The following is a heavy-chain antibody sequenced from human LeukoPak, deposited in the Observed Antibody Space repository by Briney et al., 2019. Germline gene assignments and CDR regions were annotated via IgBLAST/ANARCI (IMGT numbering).Heavy chain of an antibody. V-gene: IGHV5-10-1*01. CDR2: IDPSDSYT. CDR1: GYRFTSYW. Sequence: GESLKISCKGSGYRFTSYWISWVRQMPGKGLEWMGRIDPSDSYTNYSPSFQGHVTISADKSISTAYLQWSSLKASDTAMYYCAPHRGGLEDLTFDPWGQGTLVTVSS. J-gene: IGHJ5*02. D-gene: IGHD3-10*01. CDR3: APHRGGLEDLTFDP.